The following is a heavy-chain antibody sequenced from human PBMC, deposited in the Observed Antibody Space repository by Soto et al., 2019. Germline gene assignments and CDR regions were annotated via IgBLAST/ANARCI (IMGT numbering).Heavy chain of an antibody. CDR1: GYTFITYD. CDR3: ARRKERSGPHYFDS. V-gene: IGHV1-8*01. D-gene: IGHD6-25*01. J-gene: IGHJ4*02. CDR2: MNPYNGNA. Sequence: VKVSCKASGYTFITYDIHWVRQATGQGLEWMGWMNPYNGNAGYAQKFQGRVTMTRNTSISAAYMELSSLRSEDTAVYFCARRKERSGPHYFDSWGQGALVTVSS.